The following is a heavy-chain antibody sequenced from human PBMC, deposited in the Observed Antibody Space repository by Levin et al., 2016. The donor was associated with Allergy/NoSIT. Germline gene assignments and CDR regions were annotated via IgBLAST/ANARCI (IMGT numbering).Heavy chain of an antibody. Sequence: WIRQPPGKGLEWIGYIYYSGGTNYNPSLKSRVTISVDTSKNQFSLKLSSVTAADTAVYYCARSKAETQYSGYPLGSWGQGNPGHRLL. J-gene: IGHJ5*01. D-gene: IGHD5-12*01. V-gene: IGHV4-59*01. CDR3: ARSKAETQYSGYPLGS. CDR2: IYYSGGT.